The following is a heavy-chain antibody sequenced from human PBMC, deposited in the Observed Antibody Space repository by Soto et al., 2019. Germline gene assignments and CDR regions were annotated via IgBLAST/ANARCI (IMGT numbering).Heavy chain of an antibody. Sequence: XETLSLTCTVAGGSISSYYWSWIRQPAGKGLEWIGRIYTSGSTNYNPSLKSRVTMSVDTSKNQFSLKLSSVTAADTAVYYCARETIRENWFDHWGQGTLVTVSS. CDR2: IYTSGST. J-gene: IGHJ5*02. CDR3: ARETIRENWFDH. V-gene: IGHV4-4*07. D-gene: IGHD2-21*01. CDR1: GGSISSYY.